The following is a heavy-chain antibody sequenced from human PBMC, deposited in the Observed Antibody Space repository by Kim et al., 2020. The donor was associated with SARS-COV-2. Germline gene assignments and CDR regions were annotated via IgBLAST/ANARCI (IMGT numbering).Heavy chain of an antibody. CDR3: ARDSCSTSASSGGSCYYFDY. D-gene: IGHD2-15*01. J-gene: IGHJ4*02. V-gene: IGHV3-11*06. Sequence: RFTIARDNAKNSLYLQMNSLGAEDTAVYYCARDSCSTSASSGGSCYYFDYWGQGTLVTVSS.